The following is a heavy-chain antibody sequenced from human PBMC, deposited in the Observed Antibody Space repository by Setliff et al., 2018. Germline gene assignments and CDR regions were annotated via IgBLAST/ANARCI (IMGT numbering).Heavy chain of an antibody. J-gene: IGHJ4*02. D-gene: IGHD2-2*01. CDR2: INNDGSEK. CDR1: GFTFSSYW. Sequence: GSLRLSCAASGFTFSSYWMHWVSQVPGKGLVWVSRINNDGSEKYSVDSVKGRFTISRDTAKNSLSLQMNSLRAEDTAVYYCTRSTSGAFDYWGQGALVTVSS. CDR3: TRSTSGAFDY. V-gene: IGHV3-7*01.